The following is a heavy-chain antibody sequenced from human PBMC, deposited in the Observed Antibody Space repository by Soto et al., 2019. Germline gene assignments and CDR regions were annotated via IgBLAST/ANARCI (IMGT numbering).Heavy chain of an antibody. D-gene: IGHD3-10*01. CDR3: ALRKTGSFFDY. CDR2: IGASGAGT. Sequence: GGSLRLSCAASGFTFSTYAMSWVRQAPGKGLEWVSGIGASGAGTYYAESVKGRFTISKDNSKNTLHLQMNSLRAEDTAVYYCALRKTGSFFDYWGQGTLVTVSS. J-gene: IGHJ4*02. V-gene: IGHV3-23*01. CDR1: GFTFSTYA.